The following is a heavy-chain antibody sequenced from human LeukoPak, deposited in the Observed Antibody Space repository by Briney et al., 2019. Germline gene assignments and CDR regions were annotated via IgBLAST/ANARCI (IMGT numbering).Heavy chain of an antibody. CDR3: ARGLIRGSRCWFDP. CDR2: INHSGST. V-gene: IGHV4-34*01. J-gene: IGHJ5*02. Sequence: SETLSLTCAVYGGSFSGYYWSWIRQPPGKGLEWIGEINHSGSTNYNPSLKSRVTISVDTSKNQFSLKLSSVTAADTAVYYCARGLIRGSRCWFDPWGQGTLVTVSS. CDR1: GGSFSGYY. D-gene: IGHD3-10*01.